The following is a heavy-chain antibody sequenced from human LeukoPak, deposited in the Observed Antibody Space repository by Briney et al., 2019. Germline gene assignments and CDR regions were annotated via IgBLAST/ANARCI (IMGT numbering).Heavy chain of an antibody. V-gene: IGHV3-21*01. J-gene: IGHJ4*02. Sequence: GGSLRLSCAASGFTVSSNYMSWVRQAPGKGLEWVSSISGSNSYIFYADSVKGRFTVSRDNAKDSLYLQMNSLRAEDTAVYYCARALTTLTYEGYWGQGTLVTVSS. CDR2: ISGSNSYI. D-gene: IGHD1-1*01. CDR1: GFTVSSNY. CDR3: ARALTTLTYEGY.